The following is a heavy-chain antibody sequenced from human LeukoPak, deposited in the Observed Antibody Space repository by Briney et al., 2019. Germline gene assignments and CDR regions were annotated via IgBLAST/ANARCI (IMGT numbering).Heavy chain of an antibody. CDR3: AKDKEVFKH. V-gene: IGHV3-23*01. J-gene: IGHJ4*02. Sequence: PSETLSLTCAVSGGSISSSNWWSWVRQAPGKGLEWVSAISGSGGSTYYADSVKGRFTISRDNSKNTLYLQMNSLRAEDTAVYYCAKDKEVFKHWGQGTLVTVSS. CDR2: ISGSGGST. D-gene: IGHD2-8*01. CDR1: GGSISSSN.